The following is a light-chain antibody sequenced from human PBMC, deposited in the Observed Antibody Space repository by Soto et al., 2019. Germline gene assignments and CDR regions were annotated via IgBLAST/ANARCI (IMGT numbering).Light chain of an antibody. CDR3: QQYGSSPIT. Sequence: EMVLTQSPGTLPLSPGERATLSCRASQSISSSFLAWYQQKPGQAPRLLIYGASSRATGIPDRFSGSGSGTDFTLTISRLEPEDFAVYYCQQYGSSPITFGQGTRLEIK. CDR2: GAS. J-gene: IGKJ5*01. V-gene: IGKV3-20*01. CDR1: QSISSSF.